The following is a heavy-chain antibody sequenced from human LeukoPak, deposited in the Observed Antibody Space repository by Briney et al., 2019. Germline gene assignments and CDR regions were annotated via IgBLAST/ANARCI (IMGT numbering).Heavy chain of an antibody. D-gene: IGHD2-2*01. CDR2: IHYSGNS. J-gene: IGHJ4*02. Sequence: SETLSLPCTVSGGSFSSDYWSWMRRPTGKGLVWIGYIHYSGNSNYNPSLKSRVTISVDTSKNQFSLKLSSVTAADTAVYYCARYCTTTNCFSFEYWGQGSLVTVSS. CDR1: GGSFSSDY. CDR3: ARYCTTTNCFSFEY. V-gene: IGHV4-59*08.